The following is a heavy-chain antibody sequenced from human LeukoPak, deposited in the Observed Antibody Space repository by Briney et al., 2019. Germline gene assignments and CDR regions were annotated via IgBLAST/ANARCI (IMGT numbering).Heavy chain of an antibody. CDR3: ARVSLPYDYAWGSYRPYNWFDP. Sequence: ASVKVSCKASGYTFTSYGISWVRQAPGQGLEWMGWISAYNGNTNYAQKLQGRVTMTTDTSTSTAYMELRSLRSDDTAVYYCARVSLPYDYAWGSYRPYNWFDPWGQGTLVTVSS. CDR2: ISAYNGNT. D-gene: IGHD3-16*02. CDR1: GYTFTSYG. V-gene: IGHV1-18*01. J-gene: IGHJ5*02.